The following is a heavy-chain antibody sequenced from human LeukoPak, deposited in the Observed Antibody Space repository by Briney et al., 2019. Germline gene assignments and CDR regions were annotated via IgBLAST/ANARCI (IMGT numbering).Heavy chain of an antibody. V-gene: IGHV3-48*03. CDR1: GYTFSSYE. CDR3: ARDGGYCSSPNCHIDY. D-gene: IGHD2-2*01. J-gene: IGHJ4*02. Sequence: QPRGSLRLSCAASGYTFSSYEMNWVRQAPGKGLEWVSYISNSGSTIYYADSVKGRFTISRDNAKNSLYLQMNSLRAEDTAVYYCARDGGYCSSPNCHIDYWGQGTLVTVSS. CDR2: ISNSGSTI.